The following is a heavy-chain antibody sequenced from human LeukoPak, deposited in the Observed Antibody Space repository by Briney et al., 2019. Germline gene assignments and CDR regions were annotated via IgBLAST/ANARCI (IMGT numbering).Heavy chain of an antibody. CDR2: INHSGST. CDR1: GGSFSGYY. Sequence: SETLSLTCAVYGGSFSGYYWSWIRQPPGKGLEWIGEINHSGSTNYNPSLKSRVTISVDTSKNQFSLKLSSVTAADTAVYYCARGQRRVTGHAIYLYMDVWRKGTTVSVSS. J-gene: IGHJ6*03. V-gene: IGHV4-34*01. CDR3: ARGQRRVTGHAIYLYMDV. D-gene: IGHD3-9*01.